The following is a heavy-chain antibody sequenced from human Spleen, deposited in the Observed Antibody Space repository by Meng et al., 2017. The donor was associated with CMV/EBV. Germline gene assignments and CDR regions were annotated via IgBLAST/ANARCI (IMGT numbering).Heavy chain of an antibody. D-gene: IGHD2-15*01. Sequence: SVKVSCKASGGTFSSYAISWVRQAPGQGLERMGGIIPVFGTANYAQNFQGRVSITTDESTRTDYMELSSLRSEDTAVYYCTTDDLCSGGICSVAYWGQGTLVTVSS. J-gene: IGHJ4*02. CDR3: TTDDLCSGGICSVAY. CDR2: IIPVFGTA. V-gene: IGHV1-69*05. CDR1: GGTFSSYA.